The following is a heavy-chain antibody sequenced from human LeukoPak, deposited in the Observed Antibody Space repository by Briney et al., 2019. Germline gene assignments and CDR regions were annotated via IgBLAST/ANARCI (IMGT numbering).Heavy chain of an antibody. Sequence: GGSLRLSCAASGFTFSSNYMSWVRQAPGKGLEWVSVIYSGGSTYYADSVKGRFTISRDNSKNTLYLQMNSLRAEDTAVYYCAMVRGGYYFDYWGQGTLVTVSS. CDR3: AMVRGGYYFDY. CDR2: IYSGGST. D-gene: IGHD3-10*01. V-gene: IGHV3-66*01. CDR1: GFTFSSNY. J-gene: IGHJ4*02.